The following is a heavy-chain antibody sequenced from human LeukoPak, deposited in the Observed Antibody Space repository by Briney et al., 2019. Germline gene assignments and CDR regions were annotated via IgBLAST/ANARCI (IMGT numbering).Heavy chain of an antibody. Sequence: GGSLRLSCAASGFTFSSYAFTWVRQAPGKGLEWLSAISVSGDSTYHADSVKGRFAISRDNSKNTLFLQMNSLRAEDTAAYYCAKRDSHSGTYVIDYWGQGTLVTVSS. CDR1: GFTFSSYA. CDR2: ISVSGDST. CDR3: AKRDSHSGTYVIDY. J-gene: IGHJ4*02. V-gene: IGHV3-23*01. D-gene: IGHD3-10*01.